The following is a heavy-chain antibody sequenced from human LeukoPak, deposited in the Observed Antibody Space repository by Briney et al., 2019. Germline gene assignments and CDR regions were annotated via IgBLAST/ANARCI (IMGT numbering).Heavy chain of an antibody. CDR2: IYTSGST. Sequence: TPETLPLTCTVSGGSISSYYWSWIRQPAGKGLEWIGRIYTSGSTNYNPSLKSRVTMSVDTSKNQFSLKLSSVTAADTAVYYCARAGCSGGSCHSMIDYWGQGTLVTVSS. D-gene: IGHD2-15*01. CDR3: ARAGCSGGSCHSMIDY. J-gene: IGHJ4*02. V-gene: IGHV4-4*07. CDR1: GGSISSYY.